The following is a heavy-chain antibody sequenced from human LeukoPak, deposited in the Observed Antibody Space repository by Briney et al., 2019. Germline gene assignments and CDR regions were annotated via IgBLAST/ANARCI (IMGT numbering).Heavy chain of an antibody. D-gene: IGHD4-17*01. V-gene: IGHV1-46*01. CDR1: GYTFTSYY. J-gene: IGHJ6*03. CDR3: ARGGTTALTYYYYYMDV. CDR2: INPSGGST. Sequence: ASVKVSCKASGYTFTSYYMHWVRQAPGQGLEWMGIINPSGGSTSYAQKFQGRVTMTRDTSTSTVYMELSSLRSEDTAVYYCARGGTTALTYYYYYMDVWGKGTTVTISS.